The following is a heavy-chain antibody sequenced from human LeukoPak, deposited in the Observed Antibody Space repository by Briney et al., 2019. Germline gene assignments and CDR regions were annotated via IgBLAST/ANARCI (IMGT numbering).Heavy chain of an antibody. J-gene: IGHJ4*02. CDR3: ARDGYDYGDELSFDY. V-gene: IGHV1-2*02. Sequence: EASVKFSGKASGYSFADYYMHWVRQAPGQGLEWMGWISPNSGGTHYAQNFQGRVTMTRDTSISSAYMELSRLRSDDTAVYYCARDGYDYGDELSFDYWGQGTLVTVSS. D-gene: IGHD4-17*01. CDR2: ISPNSGGT. CDR1: GYSFADYY.